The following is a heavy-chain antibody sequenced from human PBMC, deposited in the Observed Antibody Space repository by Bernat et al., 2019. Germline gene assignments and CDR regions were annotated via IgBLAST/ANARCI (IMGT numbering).Heavy chain of an antibody. D-gene: IGHD5-24*01. V-gene: IGHV3-15*01. J-gene: IGHJ1*01. Sequence: EVQLVESGGGLVKPGGSLRLSCAASGFTFSNAWMSWVRQAPGKGLEWVGRIKSKTDGGTTDYAAPVKGRFTISRDDSKNTVFLQMNSLKTEDTAVYYCTTDHKDGYILDWGQGTLVTVSS. CDR2: IKSKTDGGTT. CDR3: TTDHKDGYILD. CDR1: GFTFSNAW.